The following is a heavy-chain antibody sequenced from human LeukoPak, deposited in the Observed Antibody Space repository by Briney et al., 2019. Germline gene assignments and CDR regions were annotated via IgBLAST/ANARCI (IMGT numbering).Heavy chain of an antibody. D-gene: IGHD6-13*01. J-gene: IGHJ4*02. Sequence: SQTLSLTCAISGDSVSINNAAWNWIRQSPSRGLEWLGRTYHRSTWYDDYVVSMRSRLTITPDISKNQVSLQLNSVTPEDTAVYYCTREVAGTGGFDYWGQGITVTVSS. CDR3: TREVAGTGGFDY. CDR1: GDSVSINNAA. V-gene: IGHV6-1*01. CDR2: TYHRSTWYD.